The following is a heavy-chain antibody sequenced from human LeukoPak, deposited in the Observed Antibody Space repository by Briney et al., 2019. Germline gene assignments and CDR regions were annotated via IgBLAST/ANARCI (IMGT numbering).Heavy chain of an antibody. CDR3: TTLYCSSTSCPLDY. CDR2: IKSKTDGGTT. V-gene: IGHV3-15*01. CDR1: GFTFSNAW. D-gene: IGHD2-2*01. J-gene: IGHJ4*02. Sequence: GGSLRLSCAASGFTFSNAWMSWVRQAPGKGLEWVGRIKSKTDGGTTDYAAPVKGRFTISRDDSKNTLYLQMNSLKTEDTAVYYCTTLYCSSTSCPLDYWGQGTLVTVSS.